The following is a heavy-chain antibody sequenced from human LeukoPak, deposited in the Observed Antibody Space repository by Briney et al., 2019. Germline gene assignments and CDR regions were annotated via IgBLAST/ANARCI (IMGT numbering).Heavy chain of an antibody. D-gene: IGHD6-19*01. CDR3: ARGDYTPYSSGWYVIDY. Sequence: GGSLRLSCAASGFTFSSYAMSWVRQAPGKGLEWVSAISGSGGSTYYADSVKGRFTISRDNSKNTLYLQMNSLRAEDTAVYYCARGDYTPYSSGWYVIDYWGQGTLVTVSS. V-gene: IGHV3-23*01. J-gene: IGHJ4*02. CDR2: ISGSGGST. CDR1: GFTFSSYA.